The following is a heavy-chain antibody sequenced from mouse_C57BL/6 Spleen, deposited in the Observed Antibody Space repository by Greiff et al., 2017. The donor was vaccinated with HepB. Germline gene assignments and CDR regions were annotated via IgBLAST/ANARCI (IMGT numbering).Heavy chain of an antibody. J-gene: IGHJ4*01. Sequence: VQLQQSGPGLVQPSQSLSITCTVSGFSLTSYGVHWVRQSPGKGLEWLGVIWRGGSTDYNAAFMSRLSITKDNSKSHVFLKMNSLQADDTAIYYCAKKASYDGSMDYWGQGTSVTVSS. CDR2: IWRGGST. V-gene: IGHV2-5*01. D-gene: IGHD2-3*01. CDR1: GFSLTSYG. CDR3: AKKASYDGSMDY.